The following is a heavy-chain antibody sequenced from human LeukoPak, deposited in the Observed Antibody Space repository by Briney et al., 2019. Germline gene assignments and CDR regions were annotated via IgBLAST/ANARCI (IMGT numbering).Heavy chain of an antibody. J-gene: IGHJ4*02. Sequence: SETLSLTCTVSGGSISSGGYYWSWIRQHPGKGLEWIGYIYYSGSTYYNPSLKSRVTISVDTPKNQFSLKLSSVTAADTAVYYCAMGYSSSWASPAGGYWGQGTLVTVSS. CDR1: GGSISSGGYY. D-gene: IGHD6-13*01. CDR2: IYYSGST. CDR3: AMGYSSSWASPAGGY. V-gene: IGHV4-31*03.